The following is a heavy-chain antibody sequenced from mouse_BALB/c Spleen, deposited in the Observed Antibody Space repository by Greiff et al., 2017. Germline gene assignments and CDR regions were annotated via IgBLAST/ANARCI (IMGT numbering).Heavy chain of an antibody. J-gene: IGHJ3*01. V-gene: IGHV14-3*02. CDR2: IDPANGNT. Sequence: VQLQQSGAELAKPGASVKMSCKASGYTFTSYWMHWVKQRPEQGLEWIGRIDPANGNTKYDPKFQGKATITADTSSNTAYLQLSSLTSEDTAVYYCAGYYYGRFAYWGQGTLVTVSA. CDR1: GYTFTSYW. D-gene: IGHD1-1*01. CDR3: AGYYYGRFAY.